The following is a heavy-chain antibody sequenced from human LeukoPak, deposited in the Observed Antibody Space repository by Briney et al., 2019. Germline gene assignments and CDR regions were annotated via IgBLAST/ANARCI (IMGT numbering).Heavy chain of an antibody. CDR3: ARVIGYCSGGSCYPDY. J-gene: IGHJ4*02. Sequence: SETLSLTCTVSGGSISSYYWNWIRQPPGKGLEWIGYIYYSGTTNYNPSLKSRVSMSVDTSKNQFSLKLSSVTAADTAVYYCARVIGYCSGGSCYPDYWGQGTLVTVSS. D-gene: IGHD2-15*01. V-gene: IGHV4-59*01. CDR1: GGSISSYY. CDR2: IYYSGTT.